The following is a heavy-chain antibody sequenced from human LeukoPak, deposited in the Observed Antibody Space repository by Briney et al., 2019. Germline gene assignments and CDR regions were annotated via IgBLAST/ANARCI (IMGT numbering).Heavy chain of an antibody. CDR3: ARSRNYYGSGSYYAYYYYYMDV. V-gene: IGHV4-34*01. D-gene: IGHD3-10*01. J-gene: IGHJ6*03. CDR1: GGSFSGYY. Sequence: PSETLSLTCAVYGGSFSGYYWSWIRRPPGKGLEWIGEINHSGSTNYNPSLKSRVTISVDTSKNQFSLKLSSVTAADTAVYYCARSRNYYGSGSYYAYYYYYMDVWGKGTTVTISS. CDR2: INHSGST.